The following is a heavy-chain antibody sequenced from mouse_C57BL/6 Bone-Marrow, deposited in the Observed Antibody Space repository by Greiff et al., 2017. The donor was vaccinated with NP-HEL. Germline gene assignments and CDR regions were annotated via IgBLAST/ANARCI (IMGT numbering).Heavy chain of an antibody. CDR1: GFSLTSYG. J-gene: IGHJ1*03. D-gene: IGHD4-1*01. Sequence: VKLMESGPGLVQPSQSLSITCTVSGFSLTSYGVHWVRQSPGKGLEWLGVIWSGGSTDYNAAFISRLSISKDNSKSQVFFKMNSLQADDTAIYYCARLTGTKRYFDVWGTGTTVTVSS. CDR2: IWSGGST. CDR3: ARLTGTKRYFDV. V-gene: IGHV2-2*01.